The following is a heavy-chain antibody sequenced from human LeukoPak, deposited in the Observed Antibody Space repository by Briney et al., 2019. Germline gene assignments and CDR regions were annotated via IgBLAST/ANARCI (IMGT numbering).Heavy chain of an antibody. CDR1: GFTFSTYS. J-gene: IGHJ4*02. V-gene: IGHV3-21*01. CDR3: AKDRRVFGVVAATVVDY. D-gene: IGHD2-15*01. CDR2: ISSSSTFI. Sequence: GSLRLSCAASGFTFSTYSMNWVRQAPGKGLEWVSSISSSSTFIYYADSVKGRFTISRDNAKNSLYLQMNSLRAEDTAVYYCAKDRRVFGVVAATVVDYWGQGTLVTVSS.